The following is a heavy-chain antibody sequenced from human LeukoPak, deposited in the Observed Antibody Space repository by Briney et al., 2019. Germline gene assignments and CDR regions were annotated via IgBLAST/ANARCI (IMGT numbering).Heavy chain of an antibody. CDR3: AREDSITPFDY. Sequence: PGGSLRLSCAASGFTFSSHGMNWVRQAPGKGLEWVSYISRSGATIYHADSVKGRFTISRDNAKNSLYLQMNSLRAEDTAVYYCAREDSITPFDYWGQGTLVTVSS. J-gene: IGHJ4*02. D-gene: IGHD1-14*01. CDR1: GFTFSSHG. CDR2: ISRSGATI. V-gene: IGHV3-48*01.